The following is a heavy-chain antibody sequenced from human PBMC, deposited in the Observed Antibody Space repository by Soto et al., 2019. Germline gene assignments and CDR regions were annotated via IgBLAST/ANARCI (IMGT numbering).Heavy chain of an antibody. D-gene: IGHD3-22*01. CDR1: GATISSGGFY. CDR3: ARDDSFYDEPGYGMNV. J-gene: IGHJ6*02. CDR2: IYYTGST. V-gene: IGHV4-31*03. Sequence: QVQLQESGPGLVEASQTLSLTCTVSGATISSGGFYWSWIRQRPGKGLEWIGHIYYTGSTYYNPSLNSRVTISVDMSRNQFSLKLRSVTAADTAKYFCARDDSFYDEPGYGMNVWGQGTTVTVSS.